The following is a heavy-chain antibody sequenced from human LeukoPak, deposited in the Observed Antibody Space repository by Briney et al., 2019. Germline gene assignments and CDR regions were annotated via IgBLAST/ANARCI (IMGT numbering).Heavy chain of an antibody. Sequence: PGGSLRLSCAASGFTLSRDWMHWVRQGPGKGLVWVSRMNSDGSTTNYTDSVKSRFTISRDNAKNTLYLQMNSLRAEDTAVYYCVRALMGTSDHWGQGSLVTVSS. CDR1: GFTLSRDW. D-gene: IGHD7-27*01. J-gene: IGHJ4*02. CDR3: VRALMGTSDH. CDR2: MNSDGSTT. V-gene: IGHV3-74*01.